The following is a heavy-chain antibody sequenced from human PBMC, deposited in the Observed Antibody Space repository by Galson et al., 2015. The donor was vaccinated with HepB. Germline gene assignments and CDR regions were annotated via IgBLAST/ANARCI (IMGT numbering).Heavy chain of an antibody. CDR3: THRLRSLCGDEDAFDF. V-gene: IGHV2-5*02. D-gene: IGHD4-17*01. Sequence: PALVKPTQTLTLTCTFSGFSLSTSGVTVGWVRQPPGKALEWLALIYWDDDKRFSPSLQSRLTITRDTSKNQVVLTMTNMDPVDTGTYYCTHRLRSLCGDEDAFDFWGPGTMVTVSS. CDR1: GFSLSTSGVT. J-gene: IGHJ3*01. CDR2: IYWDDDK.